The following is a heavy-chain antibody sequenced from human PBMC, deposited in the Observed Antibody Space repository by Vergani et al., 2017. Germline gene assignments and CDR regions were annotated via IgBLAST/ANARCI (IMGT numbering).Heavy chain of an antibody. CDR2: IYYSGST. CDR3: ASLSIGSFYYYGMDV. Sequence: QVQLQESGPGLVKPSETLSLTCTVSGGSISSYYWSWIRQPPGKGLEWIGYIYYSGSTNSNPSLKSRVTISVDTSKNQFSLKLSSVTASDTAVYYCASLSIGSFYYYGMDVWGQGTTVTVSS. V-gene: IGHV4-59*01. J-gene: IGHJ6*02. D-gene: IGHD6-6*01. CDR1: GGSISSYY.